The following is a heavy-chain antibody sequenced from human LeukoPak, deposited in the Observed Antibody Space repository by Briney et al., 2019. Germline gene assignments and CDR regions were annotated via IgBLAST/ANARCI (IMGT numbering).Heavy chain of an antibody. D-gene: IGHD5-18*01. V-gene: IGHV4-38-2*01. Sequence: SETLSLTCAVSGYSISSAYYWGWIRQPPGTGLEWIGSIYHSGSAYYNPSLKSRVTISVDRSKNQFSLKLSSVTAADTAVYYCASVDTAMVFFDYWGQGTLVTVSS. J-gene: IGHJ4*02. CDR3: ASVDTAMVFFDY. CDR1: GYSISSAYY. CDR2: IYHSGSA.